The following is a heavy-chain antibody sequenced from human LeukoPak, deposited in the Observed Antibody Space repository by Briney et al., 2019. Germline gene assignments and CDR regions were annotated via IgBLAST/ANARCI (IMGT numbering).Heavy chain of an antibody. CDR2: ISAYSGNT. J-gene: IGHJ4*02. CDR1: GYTFTNYG. CDR3: ARSPDDYDFWSGPFDY. D-gene: IGHD3-3*01. Sequence: ASVKVSCKASGYTFTNYGISWVRQAPGQGLEWMGWISAYSGNTKYAQNLQGRVTMTTDTSTSTAYMELRSLRSDDTAVYYCARSPDDYDFWSGPFDYWGRGTLVTVSS. V-gene: IGHV1-18*01.